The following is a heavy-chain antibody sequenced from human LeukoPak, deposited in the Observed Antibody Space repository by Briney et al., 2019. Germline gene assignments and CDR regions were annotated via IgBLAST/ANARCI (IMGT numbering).Heavy chain of an antibody. CDR3: ARAGIAVADAFDI. J-gene: IGHJ3*02. D-gene: IGHD6-19*01. CDR1: GGSISSYS. V-gene: IGHV4-59*01. CDR2: IYYSGST. Sequence: SETLSLTCTVSGGSISSYSWSWIRQPPGKGLEWIGYIYYSGSTNYNPSLKSRVTISVDTSKNQFSLKLSSVTAADTAVYYCARAGIAVADAFDIWGQGTMVTVSS.